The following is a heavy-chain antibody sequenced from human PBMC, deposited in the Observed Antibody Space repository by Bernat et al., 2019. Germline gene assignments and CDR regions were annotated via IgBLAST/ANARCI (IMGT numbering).Heavy chain of an antibody. J-gene: IGHJ3*01. D-gene: IGHD3-10*01. CDR2: IYPGGST. CDR3: ARHDYEVGSSCGFGV. Sequence: EVQLVESGGGLVQPGGSLRLSCAASGFTVSSDYMSWVRQAPGRGLEWVSVIYPGGSTYYADYVKSSFMIFSDNSKNKLNLQMNSVRDEDTADYYCARHDYEVGSSCGFGVWGQGTMVTVSS. V-gene: IGHV3-66*04. CDR1: GFTVSSDY.